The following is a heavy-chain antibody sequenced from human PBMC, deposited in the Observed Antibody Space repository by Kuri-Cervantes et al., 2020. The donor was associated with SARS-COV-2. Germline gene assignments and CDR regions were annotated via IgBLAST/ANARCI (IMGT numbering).Heavy chain of an antibody. CDR1: GFTFSSYE. CDR2: ISSSGSTI. Sequence: LSLTCAASGFTFSSYEMNWVRQAPGKGLEWVSYISSSGSTIYYADSVKGRFTFSRDNAKNSLYLKMNSLRAEDTAVYYCAKDYPGGHLLGQTTLFDNWGRGTLVTVSS. J-gene: IGHJ4*02. V-gene: IGHV3-48*03. D-gene: IGHD1-1*01. CDR3: AKDYPGGHLLGQTTLFDN.